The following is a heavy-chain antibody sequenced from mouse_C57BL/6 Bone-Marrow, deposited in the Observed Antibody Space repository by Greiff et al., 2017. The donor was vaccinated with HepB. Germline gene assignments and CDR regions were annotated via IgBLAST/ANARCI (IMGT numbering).Heavy chain of an antibody. Sequence: EVKLMESGGGLVKPGGSLKLSCAASGFTFSDYGMHWVRQAPEKGLEWVAYISSGSSTIYYADTVKGRFTISRDNAKNTLFLQMTSLRSEDTAMYYCAALTGDAYWGQGTLVTVSA. V-gene: IGHV5-17*01. J-gene: IGHJ3*01. CDR3: AALTGDAY. CDR1: GFTFSDYG. D-gene: IGHD4-1*01. CDR2: ISSGSSTI.